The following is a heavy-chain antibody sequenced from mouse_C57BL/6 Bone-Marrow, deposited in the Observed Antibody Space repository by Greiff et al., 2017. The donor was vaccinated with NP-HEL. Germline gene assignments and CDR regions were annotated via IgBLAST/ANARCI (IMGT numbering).Heavy chain of an antibody. D-gene: IGHD2-12*01. Sequence: VQLQQPGAELVRPGSSVKLSCKASGYTFTSYWMHWVKQRPIQGLEWIGNIDPSDSETHYNQKFKDKATLTVDKSSSTAYMQLSSLASEDSAVYYCALLGGTTDYWGQGTTLTVSS. V-gene: IGHV1-52*01. CDR2: IDPSDSET. CDR3: ALLGGTTDY. J-gene: IGHJ2*01. CDR1: GYTFTSYW.